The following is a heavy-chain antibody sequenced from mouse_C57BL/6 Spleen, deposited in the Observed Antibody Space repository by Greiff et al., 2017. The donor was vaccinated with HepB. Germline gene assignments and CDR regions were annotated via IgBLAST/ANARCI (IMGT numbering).Heavy chain of an antibody. J-gene: IGHJ4*01. CDR2: IYPGNSDT. CDR1: GYTFTSYW. CDR3: TEDYDGYYAMDY. D-gene: IGHD2-4*01. Sequence: VQLQQSGTVLARPGASVKMSCKTSGYTFTSYWMHWVKQRPGQGLEWIGAIYPGNSDTSYNQKFKGKAKLTAVTSASTAYMELSSLTNEDSAVYYCTEDYDGYYAMDYWGQGTSVTVSS. V-gene: IGHV1-5*01.